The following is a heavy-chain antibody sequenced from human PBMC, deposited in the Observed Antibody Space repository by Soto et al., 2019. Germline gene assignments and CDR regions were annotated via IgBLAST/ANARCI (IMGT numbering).Heavy chain of an antibody. CDR1: GFTVSSNY. Sequence: GGSLRLSCAASGFTVSSNYMSWVRQAPGKGLEWVSAISGTGDRTYYGDSVKGRFTISRDNSKNTLYLQMKGLRAEDTAVYYCAKCATGREFRWFDPWGQGTLVTVSS. V-gene: IGHV3-23*01. CDR3: AKCATGREFRWFDP. J-gene: IGHJ5*02. CDR2: ISGTGDRT. D-gene: IGHD3-10*01.